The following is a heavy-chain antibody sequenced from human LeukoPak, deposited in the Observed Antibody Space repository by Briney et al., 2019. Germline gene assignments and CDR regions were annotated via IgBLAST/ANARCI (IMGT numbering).Heavy chain of an antibody. D-gene: IGHD6-19*01. CDR2: IYPDDSDT. CDR3: ARPRGSGPGMAYFDY. Sequence: GESLKISCKGSGYSFTSYWIGWVRQMPGKGLEWMGIIYPDDSDTRYSPSFQGQVTISADKSISTAYLQWSSLKDSDTAMYYCARPRGSGPGMAYFDYWGQGTLVTVSS. J-gene: IGHJ4*02. V-gene: IGHV5-51*01. CDR1: GYSFTSYW.